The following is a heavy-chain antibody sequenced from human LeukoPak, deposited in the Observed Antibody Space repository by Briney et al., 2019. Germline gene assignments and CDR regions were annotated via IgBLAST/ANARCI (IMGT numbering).Heavy chain of an antibody. CDR3: ARASGGWYGLFDS. D-gene: IGHD6-19*01. Sequence: SETLSLTCTVSGGFSNNYWSWIRQPPGKGLEWIGYMYYSGSTSYNPSLKRRVTISVDTSKSQFSLNLRSVTAADTVVYFCARASGGWYGLFDSWGQGTLVTVSS. J-gene: IGHJ4*02. CDR2: MYYSGST. CDR1: GGFSNNY. V-gene: IGHV4-59*08.